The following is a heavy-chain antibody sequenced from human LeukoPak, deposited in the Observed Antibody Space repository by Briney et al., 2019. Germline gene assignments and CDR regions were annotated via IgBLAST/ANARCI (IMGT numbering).Heavy chain of an antibody. CDR1: GFPFSSYA. J-gene: IGHJ6*02. V-gene: IGHV3-30*18. CDR3: AKRLAAWDLDV. D-gene: IGHD1-26*01. Sequence: PGTSLRLSCAASGFPFSSYAMHWVRQAPGKGLEWVGVISADQRTINHVDSVKGRFTISRDSSKSTLYLQMNSLRPEDTAVYYCAKRLAAWDLDVWGQGTTVTVFS. CDR2: ISADQRTI.